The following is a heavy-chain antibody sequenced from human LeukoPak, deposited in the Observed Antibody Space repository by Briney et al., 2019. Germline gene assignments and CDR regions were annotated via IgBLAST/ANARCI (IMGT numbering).Heavy chain of an antibody. CDR2: IYHSGST. CDR3: ARAGLRYFDWLFTTPYYFDY. V-gene: IGHV4-30-2*01. Sequence: SQTLSLTCTVSGGSISSDGYYWSWVRQPPGKGLEWIGEIYHSGSTNYNPSLKSRVTISVDKSKNQFSLKLSSVTAADTAVYYCARAGLRYFDWLFTTPYYFDYWGQGTLVTVSS. D-gene: IGHD3-9*01. CDR1: GGSISSDGYY. J-gene: IGHJ4*02.